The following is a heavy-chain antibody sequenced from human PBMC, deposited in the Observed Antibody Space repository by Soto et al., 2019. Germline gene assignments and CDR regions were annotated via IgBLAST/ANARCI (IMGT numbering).Heavy chain of an antibody. CDR3: VRELGLAY. V-gene: IGHV3-7*03. CDR2: INKDGSQK. CDR1: GFTLSNYW. Sequence: GSLRLSCASSGFTLSNYWMTWVRQAPGKGLEWVANINKDGSQKNYVDSVKGRFTIARDNGQNSLSLQINSLRVEDTAVYYCVRELGLAYWGQGALVTVSS. J-gene: IGHJ4*02. D-gene: IGHD7-27*01.